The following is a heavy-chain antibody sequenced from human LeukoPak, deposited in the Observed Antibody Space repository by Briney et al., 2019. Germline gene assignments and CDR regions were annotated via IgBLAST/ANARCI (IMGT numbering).Heavy chain of an antibody. V-gene: IGHV1-69*05. CDR1: GGTFSSYA. D-gene: IGHD5-24*01. J-gene: IGHJ5*02. Sequence: AASVKVSCKASGGTFSSYAISWVRQAPGQGLEWMGGIIPIFGTANYAQKFQGRVTITTDESTSTAYMELSSLRSEDTAVYYCARGGGVGYKYNWFDPWGQGTLVTVSS. CDR3: ARGGGVGYKYNWFDP. CDR2: IIPIFGTA.